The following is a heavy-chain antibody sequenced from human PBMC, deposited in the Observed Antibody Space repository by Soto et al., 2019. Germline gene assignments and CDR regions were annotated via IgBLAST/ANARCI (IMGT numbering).Heavy chain of an antibody. CDR1: GGSFSSSNYY. D-gene: IGHD6-19*01. J-gene: IGHJ4*02. CDR3: TRRNSAVAETFDY. Sequence: QLQLQESGPGLVKPSETLSLTCTVSGGSFSSSNYYWAWIRQPPGKGLEWIGSFYYSGSTYYNPSLKSRVSMSVETSKNQFSLKLSSVTAADTAVYYCTRRNSAVAETFDYWGQGTLVTVSS. CDR2: FYYSGST. V-gene: IGHV4-39*01.